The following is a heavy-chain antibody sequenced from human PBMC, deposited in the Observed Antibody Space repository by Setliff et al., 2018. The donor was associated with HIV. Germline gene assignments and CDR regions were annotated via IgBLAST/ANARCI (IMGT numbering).Heavy chain of an antibody. Sequence: GESLKISCQSSGYSFSSNWIAWVRQMPGEGLEWMGIIYPGDSDTRYSPSLQGQVSISVDMSLNTAYLQWRSLKASDTAMYYCARRPNGYSSSGYVYWHFDLWGRGTLVTVSS. CDR2: IYPGDSDT. CDR1: GYSFSSNW. J-gene: IGHJ2*01. V-gene: IGHV5-51*01. D-gene: IGHD3-22*01. CDR3: ARRPNGYSSSGYVYWHFDL.